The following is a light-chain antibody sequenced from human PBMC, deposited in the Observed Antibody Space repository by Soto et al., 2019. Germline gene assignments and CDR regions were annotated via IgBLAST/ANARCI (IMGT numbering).Light chain of an antibody. J-gene: IGLJ2*01. Sequence: QYVLTQTPSVSGAPGQRVTISCTGSSSNIGAGYDVHWYQQLPGTAPKLLIYGDTNRPSGVPDRFSGSKSGSSASLAIAGLQAEDEGDDYCQSYDSTRSGHVVFGGGTKLTVL. CDR2: GDT. CDR3: QSYDSTRSGHVV. CDR1: SSNIGAGYD. V-gene: IGLV1-40*01.